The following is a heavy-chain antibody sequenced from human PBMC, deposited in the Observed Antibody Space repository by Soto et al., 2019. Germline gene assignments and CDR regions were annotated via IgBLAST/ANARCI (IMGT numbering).Heavy chain of an antibody. Sequence: VKVSCKVSXYTLTELSMHWVRQAPGKGLEWMGGFDPEDGETIYAQKFQGRVTMTEDTSTDTAYMELSSLRSEDTAVYYCATVEKDYYYYGMDVWGQGTTVTVSS. V-gene: IGHV1-24*01. J-gene: IGHJ6*02. CDR2: FDPEDGET. CDR3: ATVEKDYYYYGMDV. CDR1: XYTLTELS.